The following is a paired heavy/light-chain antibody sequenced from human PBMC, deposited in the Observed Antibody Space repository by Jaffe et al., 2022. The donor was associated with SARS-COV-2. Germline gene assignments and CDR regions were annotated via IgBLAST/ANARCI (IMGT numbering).Heavy chain of an antibody. CDR2: IESFGTT. D-gene: IGHD2-2*01. Sequence: EVQLLESGGGLVQPGGSLRLSCTVSGLSLSAYAMSWVRQAPGKGLEWVSVIESFGTTYYADSVKDRFTMSRDISQNTLFLQMNSLTAEDTAVYYCAKDWSVEPAVLFDHWGQGTPVTVSS. V-gene: IGHV3-23*01. J-gene: IGHJ4*02. CDR1: GLSLSAYA. CDR3: AKDWSVEPAVLFDH.
Light chain of an antibody. CDR1: QSLVHRNGNTY. CDR2: KIS. CDR3: MQATEFPRT. V-gene: IGKV2-24*01. J-gene: IGKJ1*01. Sequence: DIVMTQTPLSSPVTLGQPVSISCRSSQSLVHRNGNTYLSWLQQRPGQPPRLLIYKISNRLSGVPDRFSGSGAGTDFTLKINRVEAEDVGIYYCMQATEFPRTFGQGTKVEIK.